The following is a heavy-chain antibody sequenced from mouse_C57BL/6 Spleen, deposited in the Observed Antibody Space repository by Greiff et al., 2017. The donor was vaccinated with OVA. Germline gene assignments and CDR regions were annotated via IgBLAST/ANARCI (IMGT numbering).Heavy chain of an antibody. CDR2: IYPGSGST. D-gene: IGHD2-3*01. Sequence: VQLQQPGAELVKPGASVKMSCKASGYTFTSYWITWVKQRPGQGLEWIGDIYPGSGSTNYNEKFKSKATLTVDTSSSTAYMQLSSLTSEDSAVYYCARTYDGYPAWFAYWGQGTLVTVSA. CDR1: GYTFTSYW. V-gene: IGHV1-55*01. J-gene: IGHJ3*01. CDR3: ARTYDGYPAWFAY.